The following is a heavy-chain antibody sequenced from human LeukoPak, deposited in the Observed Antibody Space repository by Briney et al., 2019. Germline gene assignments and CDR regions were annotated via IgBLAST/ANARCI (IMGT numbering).Heavy chain of an antibody. CDR1: GGTFSSYA. V-gene: IGHV1-69*05. CDR3: ARGRPALVVITYFDY. D-gene: IGHD3-22*01. Sequence: VAPVKVSCKASGGTFSSYAISWVRQAPGQGLEWVGGIIPIFGTANYAQKFQGRVTITTDESTSTAYMELSSLRSEDTAVYYCARGRPALVVITYFDYWGQGTLVTVSS. J-gene: IGHJ4*02. CDR2: IIPIFGTA.